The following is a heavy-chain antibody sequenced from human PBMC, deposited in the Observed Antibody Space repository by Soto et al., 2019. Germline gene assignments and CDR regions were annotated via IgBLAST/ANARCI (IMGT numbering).Heavy chain of an antibody. D-gene: IGHD6-13*01. J-gene: IGHJ5*02. CDR3: ARALPIAAAAPKVWFDP. Sequence: QLQLQESGSGLVKPSQTLSLTCAVSGGSISSGGYSWSWIRQPPGKGLEWIGYIYHSGSTYYNPSLKSRGTISVDRSKNQFSLKLSSVTAADTAVYYCARALPIAAAAPKVWFDPWGQGTLVTVSS. CDR2: IYHSGST. CDR1: GGSISSGGYS. V-gene: IGHV4-30-2*01.